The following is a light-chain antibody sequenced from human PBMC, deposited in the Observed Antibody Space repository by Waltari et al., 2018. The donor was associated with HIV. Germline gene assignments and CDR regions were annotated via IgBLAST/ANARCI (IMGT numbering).Light chain of an antibody. V-gene: IGKV1-5*03. J-gene: IGKJ1*01. CDR1: QSINNW. CDR2: QAS. Sequence: DIQLTQSPSTLSASVGDRVTITCRASQSINNWLAWYQQKPGKAPKLLIYQASSLESGVPSRFSGSGSGTEFTLTIRNLQPDDFATYYCQQYRSYSPWTFGQGTRVEI. CDR3: QQYRSYSPWT.